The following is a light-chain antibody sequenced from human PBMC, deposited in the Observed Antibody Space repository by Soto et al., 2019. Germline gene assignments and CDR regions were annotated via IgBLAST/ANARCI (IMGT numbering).Light chain of an antibody. CDR2: DVS. Sequence: QSVLTQPASVSGSPGQSITISCTGTSSDVGAYNYVSWYQHHPGKAPKLMIYDVSNRPSGVSNRFSGSKSGNTASLTISGLQAEDEADYYCHSFTTSSTLVFGGGTQLTVL. CDR1: SSDVGAYNY. J-gene: IGLJ2*01. CDR3: HSFTTSSTLV. V-gene: IGLV2-14*03.